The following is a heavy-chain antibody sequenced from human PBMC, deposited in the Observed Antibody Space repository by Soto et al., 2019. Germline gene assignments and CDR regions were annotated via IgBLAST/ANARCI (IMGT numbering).Heavy chain of an antibody. V-gene: IGHV3-7*05. D-gene: IGHD2-21*02. Sequence: GGSLRLSCVASGFTFSRYWMSWVRQAPGKGLEWVANIKQDGNERHYVDSVKGRFTISRDNAKNSVHLQMNSLRAEDTAVYYCAKAFPPPTYCGGDCYSFDYWGQGTLVTVSS. CDR1: GFTFSRYW. J-gene: IGHJ4*02. CDR3: AKAFPPPTYCGGDCYSFDY. CDR2: IKQDGNER.